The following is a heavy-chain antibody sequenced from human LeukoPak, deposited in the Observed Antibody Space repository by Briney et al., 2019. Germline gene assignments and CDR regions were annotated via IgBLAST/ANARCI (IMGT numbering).Heavy chain of an antibody. CDR3: AKGSTSPLGY. CDR1: GFTFSSYS. V-gene: IGHV3-33*06. D-gene: IGHD2-2*01. CDR2: IWYDGLNK. Sequence: PGGSLRLSCAASGFTFSSYSMHWVRQAPGRGLEWVALIWYDGLNKYYADSVKGRFTISRDNSKNTLYLQMNSLRAEDTAVYYCAKGSTSPLGYWGQGTLVTVSS. J-gene: IGHJ4*02.